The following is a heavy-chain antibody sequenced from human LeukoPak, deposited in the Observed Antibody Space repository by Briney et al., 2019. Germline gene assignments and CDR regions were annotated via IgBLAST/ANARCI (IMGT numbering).Heavy chain of an antibody. D-gene: IGHD1-14*01. CDR2: ISHNGRT. V-gene: IGHV4-59*11. Sequence: SETLSLTCTVSGASITGHYLTWIRQPPGNGLEWIGYISHNGRTNYNPSLKSRVTISVDTSKNQFSLKLTSVTAADTALYYCARDRISINALDMWGQGTMVTVSS. CDR3: ARDRISINALDM. CDR1: GASITGHY. J-gene: IGHJ3*02.